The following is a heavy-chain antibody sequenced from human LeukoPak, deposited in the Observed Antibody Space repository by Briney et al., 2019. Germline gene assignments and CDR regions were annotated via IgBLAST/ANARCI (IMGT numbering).Heavy chain of an antibody. V-gene: IGHV3-23*01. Sequence: GGSLRLSCVASGFSFDNYAMNWVRQAPGKGLEWVSLIIGSSGSTFYADSVKGRFTISRDKSKNTLYLQMNSLRAEDTAVYYCAKGAYDYIEIAYFDYWGQESLVTVSS. CDR1: GFSFDNYA. CDR2: IIGSSGST. CDR3: AKGAYDYIEIAYFDY. J-gene: IGHJ4*02. D-gene: IGHD5-12*01.